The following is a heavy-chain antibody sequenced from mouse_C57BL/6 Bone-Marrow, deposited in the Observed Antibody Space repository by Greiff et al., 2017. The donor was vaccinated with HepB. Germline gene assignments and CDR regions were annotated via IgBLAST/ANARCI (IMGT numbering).Heavy chain of an antibody. CDR2: IYPRDGST. V-gene: IGHV1-78*01. Sequence: VQRVESAAELVKPGASVKISCKVSGYTFTDHTIHWMKQRPEQGLEWIGYIYPRDGSTKYNEKFKGKATLTADKASSTAYMQRNSLTSEDSAVYFCARDYGNFPYWYFDVWGTGTTVTVSS. CDR1: GYTFTDHT. CDR3: ARDYGNFPYWYFDV. J-gene: IGHJ1*03. D-gene: IGHD2-1*01.